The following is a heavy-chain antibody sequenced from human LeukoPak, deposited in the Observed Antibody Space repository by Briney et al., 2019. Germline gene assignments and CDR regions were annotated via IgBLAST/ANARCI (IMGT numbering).Heavy chain of an antibody. D-gene: IGHD3-3*01. CDR2: ISAGGDT. Sequence: GGSLRLSCAVSGFTHNMYVMNWVRQAPGKGLGWVSSISAGGDTDYADSVKGRFTISRDSSKKTLYLQMNNLRAEDTAVYYCAKGFLEWSLYYFDYWGQGVLVTVSS. J-gene: IGHJ4*02. CDR3: AKGFLEWSLYYFDY. CDR1: GFTHNMYV. V-gene: IGHV3-23*01.